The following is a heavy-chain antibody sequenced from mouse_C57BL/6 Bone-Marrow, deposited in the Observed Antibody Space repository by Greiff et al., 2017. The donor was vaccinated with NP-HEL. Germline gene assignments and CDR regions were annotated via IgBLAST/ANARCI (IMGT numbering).Heavy chain of an antibody. CDR1: GFSLTSYG. V-gene: IGHV2-5*01. Sequence: QVQLQQSGPGLVQPSQSLSITCTVSGFSLTSYGVHWVRQSPGKGLEWLGVIWRGGSTDYNAAFMSRLSITKDNSKSQVFFKMNSLQADDTAIYYCAKMGYYSKHYAMDYWGQGTSVTVSS. CDR2: IWRGGST. D-gene: IGHD2-5*01. J-gene: IGHJ4*01. CDR3: AKMGYYSKHYAMDY.